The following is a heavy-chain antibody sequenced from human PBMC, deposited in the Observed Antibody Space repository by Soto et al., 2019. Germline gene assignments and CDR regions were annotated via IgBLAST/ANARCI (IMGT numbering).Heavy chain of an antibody. CDR3: ARAVAVPADFDY. Sequence: QVQLVQSGAEEKKPGASVKVSCKASGYTFTGYAMHWVRQAPGQRLEWMGWINAGNGNAKYSQKFQGRVTITRDTSASTAYMVLSSLRSEDTAVYYCARAVAVPADFDYWGQGTLVTVSS. J-gene: IGHJ4*02. CDR1: GYTFTGYA. CDR2: INAGNGNA. D-gene: IGHD6-19*01. V-gene: IGHV1-3*05.